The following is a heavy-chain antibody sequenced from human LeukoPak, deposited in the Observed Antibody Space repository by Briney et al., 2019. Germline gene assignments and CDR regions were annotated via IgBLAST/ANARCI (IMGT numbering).Heavy chain of an antibody. Sequence: SETLSLTCTVSGGSISTYYWSWIRKPPGKGLEWIGHIYNSGSTNYSPSLKSRVTISVDTSKNQFSLKLSSVTAADTAVYYCARFKRAGGWSYFDYWGREPWSPSPQ. D-gene: IGHD6-19*01. CDR1: GGSISTYY. J-gene: IGHJ4*02. CDR3: ARFKRAGGWSYFDY. V-gene: IGHV4-59*01. CDR2: IYNSGST.